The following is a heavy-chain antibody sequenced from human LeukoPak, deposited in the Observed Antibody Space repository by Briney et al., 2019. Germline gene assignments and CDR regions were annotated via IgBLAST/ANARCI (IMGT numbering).Heavy chain of an antibody. CDR2: IYYSGNT. V-gene: IGHV4-59*11. D-gene: IGHD3-9*01. CDR3: ARARYVNSFYAFDI. J-gene: IGHJ3*02. Sequence: SETLSLTCTVSGGSISSHYWSWIRQPPGKGLEWIGYIYYSGNTNYSPSLKSRVTILGDTSKNQFFLKLSSVTAADTAVYYCARARYVNSFYAFDIWGQGTMVTVSS. CDR1: GGSISSHY.